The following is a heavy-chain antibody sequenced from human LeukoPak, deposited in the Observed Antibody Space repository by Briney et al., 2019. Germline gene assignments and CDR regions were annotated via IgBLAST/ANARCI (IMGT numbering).Heavy chain of an antibody. V-gene: IGHV1-46*01. CDR3: ARNTETAIPLPYYFDY. J-gene: IGHJ4*02. CDR1: GYTFTSYY. D-gene: IGHD2-21*02. CDR2: INPSGGST. Sequence: ASVTVSCKASGYTFTSYYMHWVRQAPGQGLEWMGIINPSGGSTSYAQKFQGRVTITRDTSASTAYMDLSSLRSEDTAVYYCARNTETAIPLPYYFDYWGQGTLVTVSS.